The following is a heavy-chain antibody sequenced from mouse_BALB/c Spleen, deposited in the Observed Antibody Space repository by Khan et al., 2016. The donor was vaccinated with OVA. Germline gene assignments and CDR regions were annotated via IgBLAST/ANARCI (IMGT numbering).Heavy chain of an antibody. J-gene: IGHJ4*01. CDR3: AKFDGNYYAVDY. V-gene: IGHV2-3*01. Sequence: VQLQESGPGLVAPSQSLSISCTVSGFSLTSYGVNWVRQPPGKGLEWLGVIWGDGSTNYYSALLSRLCLSKDNSNCQVFLKLNSLQTDDTATDYWAKFDGNYYAVDYWGQGTSVTVSS. D-gene: IGHD2-1*01. CDR2: IWGDGST. CDR1: GFSLTSYG.